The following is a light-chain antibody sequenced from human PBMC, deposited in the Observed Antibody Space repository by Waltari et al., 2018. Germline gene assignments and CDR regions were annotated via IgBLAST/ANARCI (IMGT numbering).Light chain of an antibody. V-gene: IGLV1-47*01. Sequence: QSVLTQPPSASGTPGQRVTSSCSGSSSHPGTNYVHWYQPLPGTAPKLLIYRNNQRPSGVPDRFSGSKSGTSASLAISGLRSEDEADYYCAAWDDSLSGWVFGGGTKLTVL. CDR2: RNN. CDR3: AAWDDSLSGWV. J-gene: IGLJ3*02. CDR1: SSHPGTNY.